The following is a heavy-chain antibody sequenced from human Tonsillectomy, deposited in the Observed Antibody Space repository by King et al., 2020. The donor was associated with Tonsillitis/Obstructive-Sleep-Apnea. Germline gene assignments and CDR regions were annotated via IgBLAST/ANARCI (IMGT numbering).Heavy chain of an antibody. CDR3: ARDRNRGWLSPQAYFDY. CDR1: GFTFSSYE. CDR2: ISSSGSTI. J-gene: IGHJ4*02. V-gene: IGHV3-48*03. D-gene: IGHD3-22*01. Sequence: VQLVESGGGLVQPGGSLRLSCAASGFTFSSYEMNWVRQAPGKGLEWVSYISSSGSTIYYADSVKGRFTISRDNAKNSLYLQMNSLRAEDTAVYYCARDRNRGWLSPQAYFDYWGQGTLVTVSS.